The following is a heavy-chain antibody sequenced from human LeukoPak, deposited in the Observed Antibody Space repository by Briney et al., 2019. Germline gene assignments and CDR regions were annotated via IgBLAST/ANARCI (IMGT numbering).Heavy chain of an antibody. D-gene: IGHD5-18*01. CDR1: GGTFSSYA. V-gene: IGHV1-69*13. J-gene: IGHJ4*02. CDR3: VSPSPRRGYSYGLLGY. CDR2: IIPIFGTA. Sequence: GASVKVSCKASGGTFSSYAISWVRQAPGQGLEWMGGIIPIFGTANYAQKFQGRVTITADESTSTAYMELSSLRSEDTAVYYCVSPSPRRGYSYGLLGYWGQGTLVTVSS.